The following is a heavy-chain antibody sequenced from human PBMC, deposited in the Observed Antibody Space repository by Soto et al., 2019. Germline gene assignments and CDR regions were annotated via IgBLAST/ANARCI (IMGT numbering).Heavy chain of an antibody. CDR3: ARDDEYSGNRTAV. D-gene: IGHD3-10*01. CDR1: GFTFSNYG. J-gene: IGHJ6*02. V-gene: IGHV3-33*01. Sequence: QVKLVESGGGVVQPGRSLRLSCAASGFTFSNYGMHWVRQAPGKGLEWVAVILNDGSNRYHADSVKDRFTISRDNSKNTLYLQMHTLRSEDTAVYYWARDDEYSGNRTAVGGQATRVTVS. CDR2: ILNDGSNR.